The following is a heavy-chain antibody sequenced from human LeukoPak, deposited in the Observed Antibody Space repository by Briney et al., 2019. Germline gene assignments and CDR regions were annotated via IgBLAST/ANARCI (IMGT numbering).Heavy chain of an antibody. CDR1: EFSLSAFW. CDR2: IKQDGSEK. D-gene: IGHD2-2*01. V-gene: IGHV3-7*01. CDR3: ASGGGFRSSTFDCSSTSCPLDY. J-gene: IGHJ4*02. Sequence: GGSLRLSCVASEFSLSAFWMTWVRQAPGKGLEWVANIKQDGSEKHYMDSAKGRFTISRDNAKNSLYLQMNSLRVEDTATYFCASGGGFRSSTFDCSSTSCPLDYWGQGALVTVSS.